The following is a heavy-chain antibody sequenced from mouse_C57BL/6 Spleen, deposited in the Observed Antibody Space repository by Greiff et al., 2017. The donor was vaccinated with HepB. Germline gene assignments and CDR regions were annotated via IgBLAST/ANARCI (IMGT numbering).Heavy chain of an antibody. CDR1: GYTFTDYY. CDR3: ARESTTVVARYFDV. Sequence: VQLQQSGPVLVKPGASVKMSCKASGYTFTDYYMNWVKQSHGKSLEWIGVINPYNGGTSYNQKFKGKATLTVDKSSSTAYMELNSLTSEDSAVYYCARESTTVVARYFDVWGTGTTVTVSS. D-gene: IGHD1-1*01. J-gene: IGHJ1*03. V-gene: IGHV1-19*01. CDR2: INPYNGGT.